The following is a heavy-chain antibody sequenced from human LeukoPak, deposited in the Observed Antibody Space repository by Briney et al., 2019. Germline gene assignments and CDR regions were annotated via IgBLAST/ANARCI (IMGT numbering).Heavy chain of an antibody. CDR3: ARRRAAADDFDL. Sequence: ASVKVSCKASGYTFSRYSINWVRQAPGQGLAWLGWINTQNGDVKYTQKFQGRVTLTTDSSTGRAYIELRSLRSDDTGLYFCARRRAAADDFDLWGQGTLVTVSS. CDR2: INTQNGDV. CDR1: GYTFSRYS. V-gene: IGHV1-18*01. D-gene: IGHD6-13*01. J-gene: IGHJ4*02.